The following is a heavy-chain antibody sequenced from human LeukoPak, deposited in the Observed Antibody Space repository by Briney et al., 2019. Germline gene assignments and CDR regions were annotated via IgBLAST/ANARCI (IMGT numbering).Heavy chain of an antibody. CDR3: ARGQWLVSHWYFDL. Sequence: PGGSLRLSCAASAFTFSTYWMHWVRQAPGKGLVWVARINSDGSSTNYADSVKGRFTISRDNAKNTLYLQMNSLRAEDTAVYYCARGQWLVSHWYFDLWGRGTLVTVSS. V-gene: IGHV3-74*01. J-gene: IGHJ2*01. CDR1: AFTFSTYW. D-gene: IGHD6-19*01. CDR2: INSDGSST.